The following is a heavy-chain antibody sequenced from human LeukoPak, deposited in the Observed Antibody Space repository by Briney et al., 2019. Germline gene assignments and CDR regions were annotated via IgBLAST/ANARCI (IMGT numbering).Heavy chain of an antibody. CDR3: ARHDVVPVIRRGFDF. CDR2: IFYTGTT. V-gene: IGHV4-59*08. CDR1: GGSVSGYY. D-gene: IGHD2-21*02. J-gene: IGHJ4*02. Sequence: SETLSLTCTVSGGSVSGYYWSWIRQPPGKGLEWIGYIFYTGTTLYSPSLKTRVTMTVDTSENQFSLKLSSVTAADTAVYYCARHDVVPVIRRGFDFWGQGTLVTVSS.